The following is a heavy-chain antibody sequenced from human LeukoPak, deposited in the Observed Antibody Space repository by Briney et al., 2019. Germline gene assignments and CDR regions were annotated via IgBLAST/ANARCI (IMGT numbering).Heavy chain of an antibody. D-gene: IGHD4-11*01. Sequence: SVKVSCKASGYTFSSYAISWVRQAPGQGLEWMGRIIPILGIANYAQKFQGRVTITADKSTSTAYMELSSLRSEDTAVYYCARDGATVTTWPYYYGMDVWGQGTTVTVSS. CDR3: ARDGATVTTWPYYYGMDV. V-gene: IGHV1-69*04. J-gene: IGHJ6*02. CDR2: IIPILGIA. CDR1: GYTFSSYA.